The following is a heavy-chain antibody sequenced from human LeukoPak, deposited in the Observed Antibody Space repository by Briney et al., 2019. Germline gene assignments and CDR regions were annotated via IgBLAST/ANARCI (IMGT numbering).Heavy chain of an antibody. CDR2: ISAYNGNT. D-gene: IGHD6-13*01. Sequence: ASVKVSCKASGYTFTSYGISWVRQAPGQGLEWMGWISAYNGNTNYAQKLQGRVTMTTDTSTSTAYMELRSLRSDDTAVYYCARVLLRAAAGTGWFDPWGQGTLVTVPS. V-gene: IGHV1-18*01. J-gene: IGHJ5*02. CDR1: GYTFTSYG. CDR3: ARVLLRAAAGTGWFDP.